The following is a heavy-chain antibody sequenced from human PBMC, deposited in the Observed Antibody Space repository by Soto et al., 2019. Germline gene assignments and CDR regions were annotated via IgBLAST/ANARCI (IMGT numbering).Heavy chain of an antibody. V-gene: IGHV1-18*01. CDR2: ISAYNGNT. CDR3: ARDFTGWPPDGVDS. D-gene: IGHD3-16*01. CDR1: GFTFTNYA. J-gene: IGHJ4*02. Sequence: QVHLVQSGPEVKKPGASVKVSCKASGFTFTNYAITWVRQAPGQGLEWMGWISAYNGNTNYAQNLRGRATMTTDTSTSTAYMELGSLTSDDTAVYYCARDFTGWPPDGVDSWGQGTLVIVSS.